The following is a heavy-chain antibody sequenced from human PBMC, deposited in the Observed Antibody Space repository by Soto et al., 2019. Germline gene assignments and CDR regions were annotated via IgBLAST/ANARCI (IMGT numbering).Heavy chain of an antibody. CDR2: IIPILGIA. J-gene: IGHJ4*02. Sequence: QVQLVQSGAEVKKPGSSVKVSCKASGGTFSSYTISWVRQAPGQGLEWMGRIIPILGIANYAQKFQGRVTITADKSTSTAYMELCSLRSEDTAVYYGAGDGASGYNDYWGQGTLVTVSS. CDR1: GGTFSSYT. D-gene: IGHD3-22*01. CDR3: AGDGASGYNDY. V-gene: IGHV1-69*08.